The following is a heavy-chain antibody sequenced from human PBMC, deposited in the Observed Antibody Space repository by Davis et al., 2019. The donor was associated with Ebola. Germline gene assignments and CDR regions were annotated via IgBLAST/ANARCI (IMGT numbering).Heavy chain of an antibody. CDR3: AKDWGLAAAGKGGFDP. J-gene: IGHJ5*02. CDR2: ISGSGGST. Sequence: AISGSGGSTYYADSVKGRFTISRDNSKNTLYLQMNSLRAEDTAVYYCAKDWGLAAAGKGGFDPWGQGTLVTVSS. D-gene: IGHD6-13*01. V-gene: IGHV3-23*01.